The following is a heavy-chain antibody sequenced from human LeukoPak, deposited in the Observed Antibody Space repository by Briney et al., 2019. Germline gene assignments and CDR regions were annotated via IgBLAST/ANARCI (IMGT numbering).Heavy chain of an antibody. D-gene: IGHD5-18*01. CDR2: VFDSGRT. Sequence: SATLSLTCTVPGGSMTTHHWNWIRQTPGKGLESIGYVFDSGRTKENPSLKSRVTLSADTSKNQLSLRLSSVTAADTAVYYCTTIKRGNIFGYFDFWGQGILVTVSS. CDR1: GGSMTTHH. CDR3: TTIKRGNIFGYFDF. V-gene: IGHV4-59*11. J-gene: IGHJ4*02.